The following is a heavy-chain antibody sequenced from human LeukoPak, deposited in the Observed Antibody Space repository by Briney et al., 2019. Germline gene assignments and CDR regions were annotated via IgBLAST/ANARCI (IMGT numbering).Heavy chain of an antibody. Sequence: GGSLRLSCAASGFTFSSYAMHWFRQAPGKGLEWVAIISYDGSNKYYADSVKGRFTVSRDNSKSTCYLQMNSLRAEDTAVYYCAKPRAMAIHYFDYWGQGTLVTVSS. CDR1: GFTFSSYA. J-gene: IGHJ4*02. V-gene: IGHV3-30-3*02. CDR2: ISYDGSNK. CDR3: AKPRAMAIHYFDY. D-gene: IGHD5-18*01.